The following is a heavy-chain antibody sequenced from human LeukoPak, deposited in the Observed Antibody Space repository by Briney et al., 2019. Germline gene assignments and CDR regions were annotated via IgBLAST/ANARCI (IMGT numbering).Heavy chain of an antibody. D-gene: IGHD4-17*01. Sequence: SETLSLTCTVSGDSISSGDYYWSWIRQPAGKGLEWIGRIYTSGSTNYNPSLKSRVTMSVDTSKNQFSLKLSSVTAADTAVYYCAKDYGDYWDYWGQGTLVTVSS. J-gene: IGHJ4*02. V-gene: IGHV4-61*02. CDR1: GDSISSGDYY. CDR3: AKDYGDYWDY. CDR2: IYTSGST.